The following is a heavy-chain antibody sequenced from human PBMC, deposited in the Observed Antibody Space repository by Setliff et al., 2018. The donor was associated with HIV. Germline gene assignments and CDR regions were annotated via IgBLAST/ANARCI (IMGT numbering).Heavy chain of an antibody. CDR3: ARDMTNYYDRSGSFGWFAP. CDR2: AYHSGST. J-gene: IGHJ5*02. CDR1: GGSISGSSYY. Sequence: SETLSLTCSVSGGSISGSSYYWGWIRQPPGKGLEWIGSAYHSGSTYYNPSLKSRVTISVDKSKNQFSVKLRSVTAADTAVYSCARDMTNYYDRSGSFGWFAPWGQGTQVTVSS. D-gene: IGHD3-22*01. V-gene: IGHV4-39*07.